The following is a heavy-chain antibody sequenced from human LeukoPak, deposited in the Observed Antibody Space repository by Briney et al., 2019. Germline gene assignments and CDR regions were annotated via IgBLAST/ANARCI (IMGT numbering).Heavy chain of an antibody. V-gene: IGHV1-46*01. CDR1: GYTFTGHY. D-gene: IGHD3-22*01. Sequence: ASVTVTCKASGYTFTGHYIHWVRQAPGQGLEWMGIINPSDGGATYAQRFQGRVTMTRDTPTSTLYMEVSSLRSEDTAVYYCARKAPHDSSGWYFDLWGRGTLVTVSS. J-gene: IGHJ2*01. CDR2: INPSDGGA. CDR3: ARKAPHDSSGWYFDL.